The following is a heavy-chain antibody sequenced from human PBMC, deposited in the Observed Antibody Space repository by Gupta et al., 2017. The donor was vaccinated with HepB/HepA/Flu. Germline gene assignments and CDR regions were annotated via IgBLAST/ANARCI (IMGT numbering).Heavy chain of an antibody. CDR2: ISGSGGST. CDR1: GFTFSSYA. Sequence: EVQLLESGGGLVQPGGSLRLSCAASGFTFSSYAMSWVRQAPGKGLEWVSAISGSGGSTYYADSVKGRFTISRDNSKNTLYLQMNSLRAEDTAVYYCANILMAAAGTLPNYFDYWGQGTLVTVSS. CDR3: ANILMAAAGTLPNYFDY. D-gene: IGHD6-13*01. J-gene: IGHJ4*02. V-gene: IGHV3-23*01.